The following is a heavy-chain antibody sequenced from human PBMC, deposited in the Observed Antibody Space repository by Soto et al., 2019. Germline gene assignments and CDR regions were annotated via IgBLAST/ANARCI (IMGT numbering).Heavy chain of an antibody. D-gene: IGHD2-21*02. V-gene: IGHV4-59*01. J-gene: IGHJ5*02. CDR2: IYYSGST. CDR1: GGSISSYY. Sequence: PSETLSLTCTVSGGSISSYYWSWIRQPPGKGLEWIGYIYYSGSTNYNPSLKSRVTISVDTSKNQFSLKLSSVTAADTAVYYCARRVFGDPYNWFDPWGQGTLVTVSS. CDR3: ARRVFGDPYNWFDP.